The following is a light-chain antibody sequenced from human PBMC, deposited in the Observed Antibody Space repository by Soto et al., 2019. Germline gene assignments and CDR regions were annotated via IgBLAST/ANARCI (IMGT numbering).Light chain of an antibody. V-gene: IGKV1D-16*01. J-gene: IGKJ4*02. CDR1: QGISSR. CDR3: QQYNSYPTT. Sequence: DIQMTQSPSSLSASVGDRVTITCRASQGISSRLAWYQQKPEKAPKSLSYAASSLQSADPSRFSGSRSGTDFNLTINSLQPEDFATYYCQQYNSYPTTFRGGTKVEIK. CDR2: AAS.